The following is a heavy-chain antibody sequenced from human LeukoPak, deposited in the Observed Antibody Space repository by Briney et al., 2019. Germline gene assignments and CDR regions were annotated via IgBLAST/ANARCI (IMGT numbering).Heavy chain of an antibody. Sequence: GGSLRLSCAASGFNFNTYTMNWVRQAPGKGLEWVSSISSDSSYIYYADSVKGRFTISRDNAKNSLYLQMNSLRAEDTAVYYCAKAPGVYYYYYMDVWGKGTTVTVSS. CDR3: AKAPGVYYYYYMDV. J-gene: IGHJ6*03. CDR2: ISSDSSYI. D-gene: IGHD3-10*01. V-gene: IGHV3-21*04. CDR1: GFNFNTYT.